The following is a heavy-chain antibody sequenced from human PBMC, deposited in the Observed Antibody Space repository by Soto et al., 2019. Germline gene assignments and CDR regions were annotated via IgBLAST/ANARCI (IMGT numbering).Heavy chain of an antibody. Sequence: QVQLVESGGGVVQPGRSLRLSCAASGFTFSSYGMHWVRQAPGKGMEWVAVIWYDGSNKYYADSVKGRFTISRDNSKNTLYLQMNSLRAEDPAVYYCARDYGYGSGAWWYYYGMDVWGQGTTVTVSS. D-gene: IGHD3-10*01. CDR1: GFTFSSYG. CDR2: IWYDGSNK. J-gene: IGHJ6*02. CDR3: ARDYGYGSGAWWYYYGMDV. V-gene: IGHV3-33*01.